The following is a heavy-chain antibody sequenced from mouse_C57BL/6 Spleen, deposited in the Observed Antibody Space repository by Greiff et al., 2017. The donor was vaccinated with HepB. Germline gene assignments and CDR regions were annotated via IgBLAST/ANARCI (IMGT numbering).Heavy chain of an antibody. V-gene: IGHV10-3*01. CDR2: IRSKSSNYAT. CDR1: GFTFNTYA. CDR3: VGEGFTTVVDAMDY. J-gene: IGHJ4*01. Sequence: EVKLVESGGGLVQPKGSLKLSCAASGFTFNTYAMHWVRQAPGKGLEWVARIRSKSSNYATYYADSVKDRFTISRDDSQSMLYLQMNNLKTDDTAMYYCVGEGFTTVVDAMDYWGQGTSVTVSS. D-gene: IGHD1-1*01.